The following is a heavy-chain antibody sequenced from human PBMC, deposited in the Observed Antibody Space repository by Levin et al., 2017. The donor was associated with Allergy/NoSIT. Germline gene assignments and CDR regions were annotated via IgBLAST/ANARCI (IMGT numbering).Heavy chain of an antibody. CDR1: GFTVSNNY. J-gene: IGHJ6*03. Sequence: GGSLRLSCAASGFTVSNNYMSWVRQAPGKGLEWVSVIYSGGSTYYADSVKGRFTISRDNSKNTLYLQMNSLRAEDTAVYYCARSRDGDYGVVDYMDVWGKGTPVTVSS. CDR2: IYSGGST. CDR3: ARSRDGDYGVVDYMDV. D-gene: IGHD4-17*01. V-gene: IGHV3-53*01.